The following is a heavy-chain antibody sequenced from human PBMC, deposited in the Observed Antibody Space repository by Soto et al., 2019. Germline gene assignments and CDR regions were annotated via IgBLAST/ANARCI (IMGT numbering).Heavy chain of an antibody. CDR1: GRSISSVNYY. V-gene: IGHV4-30-4*01. D-gene: IGHD2-15*01. CDR2: IYYSGRT. CDR3: ARYGSGECNRGSCYAPFDY. J-gene: IGHJ4*02. Sequence: QVQLQESGPGLVKPSQTLSLTCTVSGRSISSVNYYWSWIRQPPGKGLEWIGYIYYSGRTYYNPSLRSRVTISVDTSKNHFSLKLSSVTAADPAVYYCARYGSGECNRGSCYAPFDYWGQGTLVTVSS.